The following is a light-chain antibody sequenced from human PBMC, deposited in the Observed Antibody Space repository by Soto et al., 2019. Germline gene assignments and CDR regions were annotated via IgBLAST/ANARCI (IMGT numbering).Light chain of an antibody. CDR2: AAS. CDR3: QQSNSFPLT. J-gene: IGKJ4*01. CDR1: QVISSR. Sequence: DIQMTQSPSSVSASVGDRVTITCRASQVISSRLAWYQQKPGKAPNLLIYAASSLQSGVPSRFSGSGSETDFTLTICSLQPEDFATYYCQQSNSFPLTFGGGTKVDIK. V-gene: IGKV1-12*01.